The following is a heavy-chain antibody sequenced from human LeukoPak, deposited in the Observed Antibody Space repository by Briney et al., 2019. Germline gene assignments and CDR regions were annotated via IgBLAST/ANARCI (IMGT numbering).Heavy chain of an antibody. Sequence: PSETLSLTCTVSGGSISSYYWSWIRQPAGKGLEWIGRIYTSGSTSYNPSLKSRVTMSVDTSKDQFSLKLSSVTAADTAVYYCARDLRGYYGSGSYSWFDPWGQGTLVTVSS. CDR1: GGSISSYY. D-gene: IGHD3-10*01. CDR2: IYTSGST. CDR3: ARDLRGYYGSGSYSWFDP. V-gene: IGHV4-4*07. J-gene: IGHJ5*02.